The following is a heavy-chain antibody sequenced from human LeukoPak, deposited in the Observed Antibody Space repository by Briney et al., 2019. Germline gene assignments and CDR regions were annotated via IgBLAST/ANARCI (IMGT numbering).Heavy chain of an antibody. J-gene: IGHJ3*02. Sequence: SETLSLTCTVSGGSISSSSYYWGWIRQPPGKGLEWIGSIYYSGSTNYNPSLKSRVTISVDTSKNQFSLKLSSVTAADTAVYYCARHEIVGATWVRAFDIWGQGTMVTVSS. CDR2: IYYSGST. V-gene: IGHV4-39*01. CDR3: ARHEIVGATWVRAFDI. D-gene: IGHD1-26*01. CDR1: GGSISSSSYY.